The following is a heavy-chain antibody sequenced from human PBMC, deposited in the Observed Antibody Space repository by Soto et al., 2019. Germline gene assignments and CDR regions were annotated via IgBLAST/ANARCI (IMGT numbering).Heavy chain of an antibody. Sequence: XLSLTCTCSRVSVSGYYWSSMRQPPGEGQEWIGYIYHSGTISCNHSLESRVTISVDTSKNQFSLKLASVTAADTAVYYCARTQMATLYFDYWGQGTLVTVS. CDR3: ARTQMATLYFDY. V-gene: IGHV4-59*02. CDR2: IYHSGTI. D-gene: IGHD5-12*01. J-gene: IGHJ4*02. CDR1: RVSVSGYY.